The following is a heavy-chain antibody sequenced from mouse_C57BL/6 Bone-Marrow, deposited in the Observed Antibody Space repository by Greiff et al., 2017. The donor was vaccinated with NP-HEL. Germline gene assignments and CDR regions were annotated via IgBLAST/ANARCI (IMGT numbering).Heavy chain of an antibody. Sequence: QVQLQQPGAELVMPGASVKLSCKASGYTFTSYWMHWVKQRPGQGLEWIGEIDPSDSYTNYNQKFMGKSTLTVDKSSSTAYMQLSSLTSEDSAVYYCAREGGSDFDYWGQGTTLTVSS. CDR2: IDPSDSYT. CDR3: AREGGSDFDY. J-gene: IGHJ2*01. V-gene: IGHV1-69*01. CDR1: GYTFTSYW.